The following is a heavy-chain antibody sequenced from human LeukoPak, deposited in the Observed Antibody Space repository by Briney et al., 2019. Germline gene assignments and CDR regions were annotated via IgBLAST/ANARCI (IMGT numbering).Heavy chain of an antibody. CDR3: ARDPHSYGFWDY. D-gene: IGHD5-18*01. Sequence: SETLSLTCTVSGGSISGSSYYWGWIRQPPGKGLEWIGYIYYSGSTNYNPSLKSRVTISVDTSKNQFSLKLSSVTAADTAVYYCARDPHSYGFWDYWGQGTLVTVSS. CDR1: GGSISGSSYY. V-gene: IGHV4-61*01. CDR2: IYYSGST. J-gene: IGHJ4*02.